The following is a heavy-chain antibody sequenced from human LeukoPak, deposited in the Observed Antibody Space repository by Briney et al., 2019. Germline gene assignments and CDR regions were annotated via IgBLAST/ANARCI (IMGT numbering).Heavy chain of an antibody. CDR1: GYTFTGYY. J-gene: IGHJ4*02. CDR3: ARGGGRYSVDY. D-gene: IGHD1-26*01. Sequence: ASVKVSCRASGYTFTGYYMHWVRQAPGQGLEWIGWISPNSGGTKYVQKFQGRVTMTRDTSITTVYMELSGLSFDDTAVYYCARGGGRYSVDYWGQGTLVTVSS. V-gene: IGHV1-2*02. CDR2: ISPNSGGT.